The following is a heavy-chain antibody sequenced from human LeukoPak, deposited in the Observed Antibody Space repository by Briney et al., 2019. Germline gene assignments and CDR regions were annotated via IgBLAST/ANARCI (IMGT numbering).Heavy chain of an antibody. CDR2: ISAYSGNT. Sequence: ASVTVSCKASGYTFTTYGVSWVRRAPGQGLEWMGWISAYSGNTNYPQKLQGRVTMTTNTSTSTAYMALRSLKSDDTAVYYCARDWCSSSYLCSYSYVMDVWGQGTTVTVSS. CDR3: ARDWCSSSYLCSYSYVMDV. J-gene: IGHJ6*02. V-gene: IGHV1-18*01. CDR1: GYTFTTYG. D-gene: IGHD6-6*01.